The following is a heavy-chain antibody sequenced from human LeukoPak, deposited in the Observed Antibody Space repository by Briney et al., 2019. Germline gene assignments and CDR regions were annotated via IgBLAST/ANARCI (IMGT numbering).Heavy chain of an antibody. D-gene: IGHD2-2*01. J-gene: IGHJ3*02. CDR2: ISGSGGST. Sequence: GGSLRLSCAASGFTFSSYAMSWVRQAPGKGLEWVSAISGSGGSTYYADSVKGRFTISRDNSKNTLYLQMNSLRAEDTAVYYCAKDGYCSSTSCYGGDAFDIWGQGTMVTVSS. CDR1: GFTFSSYA. CDR3: AKDGYCSSTSCYGGDAFDI. V-gene: IGHV3-23*01.